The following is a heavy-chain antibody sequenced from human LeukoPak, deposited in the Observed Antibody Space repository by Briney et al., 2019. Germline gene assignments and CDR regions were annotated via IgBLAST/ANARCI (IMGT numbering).Heavy chain of an antibody. CDR2: ISSSSSYI. CDR1: GFTFSSYS. J-gene: IGHJ4*02. CDR3: ARGDKSSGWYFFDY. D-gene: IGHD6-19*01. Sequence: GGSLRLSCAASGFTFSSYSMNWVRQAPGKGLEWVSSISSSSSYIYYADSVKGRFTISRDNAKNSLYLQMNSLRAEDTAVYYCARGDKSSGWYFFDYWGQGTLVTVSS. V-gene: IGHV3-21*01.